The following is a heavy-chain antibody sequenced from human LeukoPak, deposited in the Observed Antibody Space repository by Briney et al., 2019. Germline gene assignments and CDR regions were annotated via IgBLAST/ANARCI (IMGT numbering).Heavy chain of an antibody. CDR1: GGSFSGYY. CDR2: INHSGST. J-gene: IGHJ4*02. V-gene: IGHV4-34*01. Sequence: SETLSLTCAVYGGSFSGYYWSWIRQPPGKGLEWIGEINHSGSTNYNPSLKSRVTISVDTSKNQFSLKLSSVTVADTAVYYCARGTRYCSNTSCKNFDYWGQGTLVTVSS. CDR3: ARGTRYCSNTSCKNFDY. D-gene: IGHD2-2*01.